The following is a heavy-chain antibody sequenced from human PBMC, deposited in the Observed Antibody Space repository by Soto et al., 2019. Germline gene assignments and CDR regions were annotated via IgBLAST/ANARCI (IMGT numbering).Heavy chain of an antibody. CDR1: GFSLTDYW. V-gene: IGHV3-74*01. CDR3: VRCDSKNRYGYFY. Sequence: EVQLEESGGGLVQPGGSLRLSCVVSGFSLTDYWIHWVRQAPGEGLVWVSRISEYGKIDYADSVKGRFTISREIAKSTVYLQMNSLGAEDTAVYYCVRCDSKNRYGYFYWGQGTMVTVSS. D-gene: IGHD5-18*01. J-gene: IGHJ4*02. CDR2: ISEYGKI.